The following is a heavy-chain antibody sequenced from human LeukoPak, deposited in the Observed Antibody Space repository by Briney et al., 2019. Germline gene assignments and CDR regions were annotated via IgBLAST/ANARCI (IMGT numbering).Heavy chain of an antibody. V-gene: IGHV4-59*01. CDR2: IYYSGST. CDR3: ARAQDDPSAFDY. J-gene: IGHJ4*02. Sequence: SETLSLTCTVSGGSINNYCCSWLRQPPGKGLEWIGYIYYSGSTNYNPSLKSRVTISVDTSKNQFSLKLSSVTAADTAVYYCARAQDDPSAFDYWGQGTLVTVSS. D-gene: IGHD5-24*01. CDR1: GGSINNYC.